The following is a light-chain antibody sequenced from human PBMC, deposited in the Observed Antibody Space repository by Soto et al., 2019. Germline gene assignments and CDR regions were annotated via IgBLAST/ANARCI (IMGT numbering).Light chain of an antibody. Sequence: EIVMTQSPATLSVSPGERATLSCRASQSVSSNLAWYQQKPGQAPRLLIYGASTRATDIPARFSGSGSGTEFTLTISSLQSEDFAVYYSQQYNNWPPSRSFGGGTKVEIK. CDR1: QSVSSN. V-gene: IGKV3-15*01. J-gene: IGKJ4*01. CDR2: GAS. CDR3: QQYNNWPPSRS.